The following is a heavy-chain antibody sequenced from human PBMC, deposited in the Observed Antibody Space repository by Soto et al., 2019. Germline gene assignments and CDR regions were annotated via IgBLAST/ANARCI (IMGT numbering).Heavy chain of an antibody. Sequence: PGGSLRLSCAASGFTLSSYAMSWVRQAPGKGLEWVSAISGSGGSTYYADSVKGRFTISRDNSKNTLYLQMNSLRAEDTAVYYCAKDTVVVPGGDYWGQGTLVTVSS. D-gene: IGHD2-2*01. CDR1: GFTLSSYA. CDR3: AKDTVVVPGGDY. CDR2: ISGSGGST. J-gene: IGHJ4*02. V-gene: IGHV3-23*01.